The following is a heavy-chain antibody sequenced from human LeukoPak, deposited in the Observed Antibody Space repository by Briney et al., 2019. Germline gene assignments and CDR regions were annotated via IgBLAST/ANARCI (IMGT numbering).Heavy chain of an antibody. V-gene: IGHV1-24*01. CDR1: GYTFTELS. J-gene: IGHJ6*02. Sequence: ASVKVSCKVSGYTFTELSMHWVRQAPGKGLEWMGRFDPEDGETIYAQKFQGRVTMTEDTSTNTAYMELSSLRSEDTAVYYCAREGLGYSSPYGMDVWGQGTTVTVSS. CDR2: FDPEDGET. D-gene: IGHD6-19*01. CDR3: AREGLGYSSPYGMDV.